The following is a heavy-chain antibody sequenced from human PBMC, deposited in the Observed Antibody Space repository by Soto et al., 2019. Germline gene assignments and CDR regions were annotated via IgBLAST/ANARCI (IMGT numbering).Heavy chain of an antibody. V-gene: IGHV3-48*03. D-gene: IGHD3-3*01. CDR2: ISSSGSTI. J-gene: IGHJ6*02. CDR1: GFTFSSYE. CDR3: ARSPLRTIFGVVIPSRGRMHV. Sequence: GSLRLSCAASGFTFSSYEMNWVRQAPGKGLEWVSYISSSGSTIYYADSVKGRFTISRDNAKNSLYLQMNSLRAEDTAVYYCARSPLRTIFGVVIPSRGRMHVWGQGTTVTVSS.